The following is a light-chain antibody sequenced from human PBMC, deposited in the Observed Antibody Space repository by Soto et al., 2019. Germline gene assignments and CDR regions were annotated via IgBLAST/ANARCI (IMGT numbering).Light chain of an antibody. Sequence: EIVLTQSPATLSLSPGERATLSCRASQSVSSYLAWYQHKPGQAPRLLIYDASNRATGIPARFSGSGSGTDFTLTISSLEPEDFAVYYCQQRSNWPPVFGQGTRLEIK. CDR1: QSVSSY. J-gene: IGKJ5*01. CDR3: QQRSNWPPV. CDR2: DAS. V-gene: IGKV3-11*01.